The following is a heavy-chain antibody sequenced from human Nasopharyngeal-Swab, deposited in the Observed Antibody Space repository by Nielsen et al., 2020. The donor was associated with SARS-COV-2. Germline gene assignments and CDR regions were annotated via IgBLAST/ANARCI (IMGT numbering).Heavy chain of an antibody. D-gene: IGHD6-19*01. J-gene: IGHJ3*02. Sequence: GGSLRLSCAASGFTFRSYAISWVRQAPGKGLEWVSVISGSDHTTYYADSVKGRFTISRDNAKNSLYLQMNSLRAEDTAVYYCARAAIAVADTWGDAFDIWGQGTMVTVSS. CDR2: ISGSDHTT. CDR1: GFTFRSYA. V-gene: IGHV3-23*01. CDR3: ARAAIAVADTWGDAFDI.